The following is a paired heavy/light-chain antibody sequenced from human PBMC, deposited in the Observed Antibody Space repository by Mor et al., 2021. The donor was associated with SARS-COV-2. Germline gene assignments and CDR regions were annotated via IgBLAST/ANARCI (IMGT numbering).Heavy chain of an antibody. J-gene: IGHJ5*02. CDR1: DYTFNNYG. CDR2: ISAYNGNT. CDR3: ARDCYDSRGPQIGCFDP. V-gene: IGHV1-18*01. D-gene: IGHD3-22*01. Sequence: QVQLVQSGAEVKKPGASVKVSCKAYDYTFNNYGLSWVRQAPGQGLEWVGWISAYNGNTHYAQKFQGRVTMTTDTSTSTAYMELRSLRSDDTAVYYCARDCYDSRGPQIGCFDPWGQGTQVTVSS.
Light chain of an antibody. J-gene: IGLJ2*01. Sequence: QSVLIQPPSASGTPGQRVPISCSGSSSNIGSNYVYWYQQLPGTAPKLLMYRNDQRPSGVPDRFSGSKSGTSASLAISGLRSEDEADYYCAAWDDSLSGVVFGGGTKLTVL. V-gene: IGLV1-47*01. CDR2: RND. CDR1: SSNIGSNY. CDR3: AAWDDSLSGVV.